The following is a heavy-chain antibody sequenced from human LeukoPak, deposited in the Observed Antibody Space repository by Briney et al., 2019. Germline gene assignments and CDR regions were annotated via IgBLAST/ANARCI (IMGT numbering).Heavy chain of an antibody. D-gene: IGHD4-17*01. CDR2: ISSSSSTI. CDR1: EFTFSSYN. V-gene: IGHV3-48*04. Sequence: GGSLRLSCAASEFTFSSYNMNWVRQAPGKGLEWVSYISSSSSTIYYADSVRGRFTISRDNTKNSLYLQMDSLTADDTAVYFCACLRGPSDYWGQGTLVTVSS. CDR3: ACLRGPSDY. J-gene: IGHJ4*02.